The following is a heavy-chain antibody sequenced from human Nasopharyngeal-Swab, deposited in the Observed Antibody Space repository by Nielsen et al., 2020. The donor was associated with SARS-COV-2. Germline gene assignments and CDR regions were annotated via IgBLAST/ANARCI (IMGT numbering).Heavy chain of an antibody. Sequence: SETLSLTCAVYGGSFSGYYWSWIRQPPGKGLEWIGEINHSGSTNYNPSLKSRVTISVDTSKNQFSLKLSSVTAADTAVYYCGRGACSITTCYENVDVWGQGTTVTVSS. D-gene: IGHD2-2*01. CDR2: INHSGST. J-gene: IGHJ6*02. V-gene: IGHV4-34*01. CDR1: GGSFSGYY. CDR3: GRGACSITTCYENVDV.